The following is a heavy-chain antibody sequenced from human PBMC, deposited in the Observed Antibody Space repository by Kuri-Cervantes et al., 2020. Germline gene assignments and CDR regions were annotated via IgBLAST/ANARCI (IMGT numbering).Heavy chain of an antibody. D-gene: IGHD3-3*01. J-gene: IGHJ6*03. Sequence: ASVKVSCKASGYTFTSYAMHWVRQAPGQRLEWMGWMNPNSGNTGYAQKFQGRVTMTRNTSISTAYMELSSLRSEDTAVYYCAREHRITIFGVVIRIRTHMDVWGKGTTVTVSS. CDR3: AREHRITIFGVVIRIRTHMDV. V-gene: IGHV1-8*02. CDR2: MNPNSGNT. CDR1: GYTFTSYA.